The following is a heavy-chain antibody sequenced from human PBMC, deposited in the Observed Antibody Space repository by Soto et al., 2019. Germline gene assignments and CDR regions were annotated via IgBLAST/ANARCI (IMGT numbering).Heavy chain of an antibody. Sequence: GASVKVSCKASGYTFTGYYMHWVRQAPGQGLEWVGWINPNSGGTNYAQKFQGWVTMTRDTSISTAYMELSRLRSDDTAVYYCARSLGYSSSSDVFDYWGQGTLVTVSS. J-gene: IGHJ4*02. CDR1: GYTFTGYY. CDR2: INPNSGGT. V-gene: IGHV1-2*04. CDR3: ARSLGYSSSSDVFDY. D-gene: IGHD6-6*01.